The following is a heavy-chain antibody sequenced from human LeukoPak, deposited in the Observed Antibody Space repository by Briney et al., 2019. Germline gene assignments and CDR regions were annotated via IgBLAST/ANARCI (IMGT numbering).Heavy chain of an antibody. J-gene: IGHJ4*02. Sequence: GRSLRLSCAASGFTFSSYCMHWVRQAPGKGLAWVAVIRYDGSNKYYADSVKGRFTISRDNPKNTLYLKMNRVRAEETALYYSARDRRCRGGSCYLACGGQGSLATASS. CDR1: GFTFSSYC. CDR3: ARDRRCRGGSCYLAC. CDR2: IRYDGSNK. V-gene: IGHV3-33*01. D-gene: IGHD2-15*01.